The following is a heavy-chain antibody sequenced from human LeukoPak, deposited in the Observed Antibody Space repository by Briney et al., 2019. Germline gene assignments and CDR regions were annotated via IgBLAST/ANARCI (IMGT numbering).Heavy chain of an antibody. CDR3: AILGGVDAFDI. CDR1: GFTFDDYG. D-gene: IGHD2-21*01. V-gene: IGHV3-20*01. Sequence: GGSLRLSCVASGFTFDDYGMSWVRQAPGKGLEWVSTINWNGGRTGYADSVKGRFTISRDNAHNSLYLRMNSLRAEKTALYDLAILGGVDAFDIWGQGTMVTVSS. J-gene: IGHJ3*02. CDR2: INWNGGRT.